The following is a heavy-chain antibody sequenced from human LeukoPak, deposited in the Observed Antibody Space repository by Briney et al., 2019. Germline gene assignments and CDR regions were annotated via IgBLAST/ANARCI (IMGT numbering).Heavy chain of an antibody. Sequence: ASVKVSCKTFGYTFTSHTITWVRQAPGQGLEWMGWITTYNGDTNYAQRLQNRVTMTTDTSTSTAYMELRSLRSDDTAVYYCAKDHLPGIVVADRDYWGLGTLVTVSS. CDR2: ITTYNGDT. D-gene: IGHD6-19*01. J-gene: IGHJ4*02. V-gene: IGHV1-18*01. CDR1: GYTFTSHT. CDR3: AKDHLPGIVVADRDY.